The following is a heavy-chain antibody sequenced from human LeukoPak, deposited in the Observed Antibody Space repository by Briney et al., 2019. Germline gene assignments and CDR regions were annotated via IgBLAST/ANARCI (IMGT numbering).Heavy chain of an antibody. V-gene: IGHV7-4-1*02. Sequence: ASVKVSCRASGYTFTYYAMNWVRQAPGQGLEWMGWINTNTGNPTYAQGFTGRFVFSLDTSVSTAYLEISSLKAEDTAVYYCARDATYPSSWYHFDYWGQGTLVTVSS. CDR1: GYTFTYYA. D-gene: IGHD6-13*01. J-gene: IGHJ4*02. CDR2: INTNTGNP. CDR3: ARDATYPSSWYHFDY.